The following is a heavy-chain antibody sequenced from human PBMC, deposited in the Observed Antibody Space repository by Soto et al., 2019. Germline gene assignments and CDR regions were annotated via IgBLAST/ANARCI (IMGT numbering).Heavy chain of an antibody. CDR2: ISYDGTNK. J-gene: IGHJ6*02. CDR3: AKDLQSYGDYDYYCYGMDV. CDR1: GFTFSTYG. Sequence: QVQLVESGGGEVQPGRSLTLSCAASGFTFSTYGMHWVRQTPGKGLAWVAVISYDGTNKFYSDSVKGRFTSSRDNFKNTLTLQMNSLRADDTAVYSCAKDLQSYGDYDYYCYGMDVWGLGTRVTVSS. V-gene: IGHV3-30*18. D-gene: IGHD4-17*01.